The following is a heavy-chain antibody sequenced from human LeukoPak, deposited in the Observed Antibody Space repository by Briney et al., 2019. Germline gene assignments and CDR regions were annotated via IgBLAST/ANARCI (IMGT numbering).Heavy chain of an antibody. CDR1: GFIFSNYA. J-gene: IGHJ4*02. Sequence: GGSLRLSCAASGFIFSNYAMTWVRQAPGKGLEWVSSISSSSSYIYYADSVKGRFTISRDNAKNSLYLQMNSLRAEDTAVYYRARTIYCSGGSCYSNDYWGQGALVTVSS. CDR2: ISSSSSYI. V-gene: IGHV3-21*01. CDR3: ARTIYCSGGSCYSNDY. D-gene: IGHD2-15*01.